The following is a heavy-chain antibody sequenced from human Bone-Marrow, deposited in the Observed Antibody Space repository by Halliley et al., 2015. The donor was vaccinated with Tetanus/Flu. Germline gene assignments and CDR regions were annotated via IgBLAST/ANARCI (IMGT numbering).Heavy chain of an antibody. Sequence: TLSLTCTVYGDSLSNYYWSWIRQSPGKGLEWIAYIYYSGSTNYNPSLKSRVTISVDRSKNQLSLKLNSVTAADTAVYYCARLPSGFPCWSFDLWGRGTLVTVSS. J-gene: IGHJ2*01. D-gene: IGHD3-22*01. CDR3: ARLPSGFPCWSFDL. CDR1: GDSLSNYY. V-gene: IGHV4-59*01. CDR2: IYYSGST.